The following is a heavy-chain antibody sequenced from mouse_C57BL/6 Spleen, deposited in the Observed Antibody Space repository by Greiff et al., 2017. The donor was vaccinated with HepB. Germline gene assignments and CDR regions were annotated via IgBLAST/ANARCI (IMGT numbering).Heavy chain of an antibody. D-gene: IGHD2-1*01. Sequence: QVQLKQPGAELVKPGASVKLSCKASGYTFTSYWMQWIGEIDPSDSYTNYNQKFKGKATLTVDTSSSTAYMQLSSLTSEDSAVYYCAPLYYGIPWFAYWGQGTLVTVSA. CDR1: GYTFTSYW. CDR3: APLYYGIPWFAY. CDR2: IDPSDSYT. V-gene: IGHV1-50*01. J-gene: IGHJ3*01.